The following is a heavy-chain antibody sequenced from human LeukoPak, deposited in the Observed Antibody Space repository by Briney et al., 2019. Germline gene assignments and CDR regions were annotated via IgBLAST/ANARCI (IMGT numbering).Heavy chain of an antibody. D-gene: IGHD3-22*01. CDR3: ARGAYYYDSSGYYSGDYYYYMDV. V-gene: IGHV4-59*01. J-gene: IGHJ6*03. CDR2: IYYSGST. CDR1: GGSISSYY. Sequence: KPSETLSLTCTVSGGSISSYYWSWIRQPPGKGLEWIGYIYYSGSTNYNPSLKSRVTISVDTSKNQFSLKLSSVTAADTAVYYCARGAYYYDSSGYYSGDYYYYMDVWGKGTTVTVSS.